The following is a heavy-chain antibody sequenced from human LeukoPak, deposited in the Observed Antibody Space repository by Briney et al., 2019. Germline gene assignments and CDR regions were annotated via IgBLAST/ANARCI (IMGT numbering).Heavy chain of an antibody. Sequence: PSETLSLTCTVSGGSISSGSYYWSWIRQPAGKGLEWIGRIYTSGSTNYNPSLKSRVTISVDTSKNQFSLKLSSVTAADTAVYYCARESRYCSSTSCDDAFDIWGQGTMVTVSS. CDR3: ARESRYCSSTSCDDAFDI. CDR2: IYTSGST. V-gene: IGHV4-61*02. D-gene: IGHD2-2*01. J-gene: IGHJ3*02. CDR1: GGSISSGSYY.